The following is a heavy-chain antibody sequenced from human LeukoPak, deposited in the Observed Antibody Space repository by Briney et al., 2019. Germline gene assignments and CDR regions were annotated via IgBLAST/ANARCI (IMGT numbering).Heavy chain of an antibody. D-gene: IGHD1-26*01. J-gene: IGHJ3*02. CDR3: ATTSLVGIVGAGGAFDI. Sequence: SVKVSCKASGGTFSSYTMSWVRQAPGQGLEWMGRIIPILGIANYAQKFQGRVTITADKSTSTAYMELSSLRSEDTAVYYCATTSLVGIVGAGGAFDIWGQGTMVTVSS. CDR2: IIPILGIA. V-gene: IGHV1-69*02. CDR1: GGTFSSYT.